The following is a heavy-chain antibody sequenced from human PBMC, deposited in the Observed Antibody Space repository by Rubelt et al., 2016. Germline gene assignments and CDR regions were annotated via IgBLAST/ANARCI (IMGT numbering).Heavy chain of an antibody. Sequence: VRQAPGKGLEWVAVIWHDGSNKYYGDSVKGRFTISRDNSKNTLYLQMNSLRAEDTAVYYCTRPYCTSTSCYNDAFDIWGQGTMDTVSS. V-gene: IGHV3-33*01. CDR2: IWHDGSNK. D-gene: IGHD2-2*01. J-gene: IGHJ3*02. CDR3: TRPYCTSTSCYNDAFDI.